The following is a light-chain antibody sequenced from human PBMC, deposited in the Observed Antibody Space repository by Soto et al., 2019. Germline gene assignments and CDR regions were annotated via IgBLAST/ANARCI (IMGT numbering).Light chain of an antibody. Sequence: DIQMTQSPSSLSASVGDRVTITCRASQGISNYLAWYQQIPVKVPKLLISAASTLQSGVPSRFSGSGSGTDFTLTISSLQPEAVATYYCQKYTNVPAFGGGTKVEIK. CDR3: QKYTNVPA. J-gene: IGKJ4*01. CDR1: QGISNY. CDR2: AAS. V-gene: IGKV1-27*01.